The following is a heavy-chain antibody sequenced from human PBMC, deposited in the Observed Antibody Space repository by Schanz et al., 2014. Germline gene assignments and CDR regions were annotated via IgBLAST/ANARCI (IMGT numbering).Heavy chain of an antibody. CDR1: GFTFSSYA. CDR2: ISGRDGST. Sequence: EVQLVESGGGLVQPGGSLRLSCAASGFTFSSYAMTWVRQAPGMGLEWVSAISGRDGSTYYADSVRGRFTISRDNSKNTLYLQMNSLRPEDTAVYYCARGRVLESWGQGTLVTVSS. V-gene: IGHV3-23*04. CDR3: ARGRVLES. D-gene: IGHD1-1*01. J-gene: IGHJ5*02.